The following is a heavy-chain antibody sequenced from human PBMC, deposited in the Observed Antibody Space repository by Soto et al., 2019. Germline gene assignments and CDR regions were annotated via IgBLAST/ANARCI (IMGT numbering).Heavy chain of an antibody. V-gene: IGHV3-53*01. CDR1: GFTVSSNY. CDR2: IYSGGST. Sequence: EVQLVESGGGLIQPGGSLRLSCAASGFTVSSNYMSWVRQAPGKGLEWVSVIYSGGSTYYADSVKGRFTISRDNSKNTLYLQMNSLRAEDTAVYYCARDSLGYCSSTSCARPYYYGVDVWGQGTTVTVSS. J-gene: IGHJ6*02. CDR3: ARDSLGYCSSTSCARPYYYGVDV. D-gene: IGHD2-2*03.